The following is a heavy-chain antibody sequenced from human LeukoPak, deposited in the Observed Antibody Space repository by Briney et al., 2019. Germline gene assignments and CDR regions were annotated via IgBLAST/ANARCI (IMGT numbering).Heavy chain of an antibody. J-gene: IGHJ4*02. Sequence: PGGSLRLSCAASGFTFSNAWMSWVRQAPGKGLEWVSVIYSGGSTYYADSVKGRFTISRDNSKNTLYLQMNSLRAEDTAVYYCARDRGAYYYGSGSYFSYWGQGTLVTVSS. D-gene: IGHD3-10*01. CDR2: IYSGGST. CDR3: ARDRGAYYYGSGSYFSY. V-gene: IGHV3-66*01. CDR1: GFTFSNAW.